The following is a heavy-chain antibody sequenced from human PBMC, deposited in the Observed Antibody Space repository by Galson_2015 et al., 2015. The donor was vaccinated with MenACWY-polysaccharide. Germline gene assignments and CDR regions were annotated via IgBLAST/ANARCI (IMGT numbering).Heavy chain of an antibody. D-gene: IGHD2-8*01. CDR1: GYTFTGYY. CDR2: INPNSGVT. CDR3: ARDRGSNNGYF. J-gene: IGHJ4*02. Sequence: SVKVSCKASGYTFTGYYMHWVRQAPGQGLEWMGWINPNSGVTKFEQRFQGRVTTTRDTSINTVYMELSRLTTDDTAVYYCARDRGSNNGYFWGQGTLVTVSS. V-gene: IGHV1-2*02.